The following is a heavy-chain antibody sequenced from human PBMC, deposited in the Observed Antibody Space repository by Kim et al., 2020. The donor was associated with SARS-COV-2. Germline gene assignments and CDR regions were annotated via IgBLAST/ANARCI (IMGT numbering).Heavy chain of an antibody. J-gene: IGHJ5*02. CDR1: GFTFSDYY. Sequence: GGSLRLSCAASGFTFSDYYMTWIRQAPGKGLEWISYISRSSGNIFSAASVKGRVTISRADAKTLVFLQMNSLRAEGTAVHDCAREGSSPYYTWFDPWGHGTLVTVSS. V-gene: IGHV3-11*01. CDR2: ISRSSGNI. D-gene: IGHD3-22*01. CDR3: AREGSSPYYTWFDP.